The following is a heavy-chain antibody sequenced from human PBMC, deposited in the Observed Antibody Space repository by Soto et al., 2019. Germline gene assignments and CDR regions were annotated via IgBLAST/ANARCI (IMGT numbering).Heavy chain of an antibody. V-gene: IGHV1-2*02. J-gene: IGHJ6*02. Sequence: QVQLVQSGAEVKEPGDSVRVSCEASRYTFTAYHIHWVRQAPGQGLEWMGWINPKFGDTTYAQDCQGRVSMTRDMSISTVYMELSRLTSDDTAIYYCARNMDYYYGRGSGNGHGVWGQGTTVTVFS. CDR1: RYTFTAYH. D-gene: IGHD3-10*02. CDR2: INPKFGDT. CDR3: ARNMDYYYGRGSGNGHGV.